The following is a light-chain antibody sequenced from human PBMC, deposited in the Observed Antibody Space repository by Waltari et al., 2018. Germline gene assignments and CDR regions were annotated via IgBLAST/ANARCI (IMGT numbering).Light chain of an antibody. CDR2: GAS. Sequence: DIQMTQSPSTLSASVGDTVINSCRASQIITTSLAWYQQKPGKAPDVLIYGASNLESGVPSRFSDSGSGTEFTLTISSLQPDDFATYYCQQYKSYKTFGQGTRVEIK. V-gene: IGKV1-5*03. CDR3: QQYKSYKT. CDR1: QIITTS. J-gene: IGKJ1*01.